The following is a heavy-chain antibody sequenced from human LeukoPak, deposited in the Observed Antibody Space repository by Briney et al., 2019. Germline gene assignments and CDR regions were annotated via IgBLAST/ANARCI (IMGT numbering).Heavy chain of an antibody. CDR2: FDPEDGET. CDR1: GYTLTELS. J-gene: IGHJ4*02. V-gene: IGHV1-24*01. CDR3: ATANVVVAASLDY. Sequence: ASVKVSCKVSGYTLTELSMHWVRQAPGKGLEWMGGFDPEDGETIYAQKFQSRVTMTEDTSTDTAYMELSSLRAEDTAVYYCATANVVVAASLDYWGQGTLVTVSS. D-gene: IGHD2-15*01.